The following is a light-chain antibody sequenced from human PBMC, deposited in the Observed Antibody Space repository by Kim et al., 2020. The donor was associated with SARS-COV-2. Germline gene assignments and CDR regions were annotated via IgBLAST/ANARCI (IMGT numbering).Light chain of an antibody. CDR1: QSVRTK. Sequence: ASPGERATLSCRASQSVRTKLAWYQQRAGQAPRLLFYGASTRATGVPDRFSGSGSGTEFTLTISSLQSGDFALYYCQQYNAWPLTFGGGTKVEIK. J-gene: IGKJ4*01. CDR2: GAS. V-gene: IGKV3-15*01. CDR3: QQYNAWPLT.